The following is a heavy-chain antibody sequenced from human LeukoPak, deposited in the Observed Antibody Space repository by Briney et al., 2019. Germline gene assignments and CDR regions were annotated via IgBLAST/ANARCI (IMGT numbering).Heavy chain of an antibody. D-gene: IGHD6-19*01. Sequence: GASVKVSCKASGYTFTGYYMHWVRQAPGQGLEWMGWINPNSGGTNYAQKFQGRVTMTRDTSISTAYMELSRLRSDDTAVYYCARDDIAVAGPGDYWGQGTLVTVSP. CDR2: INPNSGGT. V-gene: IGHV1-2*02. CDR1: GYTFTGYY. CDR3: ARDDIAVAGPGDY. J-gene: IGHJ4*02.